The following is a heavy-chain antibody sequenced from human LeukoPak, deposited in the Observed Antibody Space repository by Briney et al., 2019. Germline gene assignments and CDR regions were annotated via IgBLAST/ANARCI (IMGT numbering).Heavy chain of an antibody. Sequence: MPSEFLSLTCTVSGGSISSYYWSWIRQPAGKGLEWIGRIYTSGSTNYNPSLKSRVTISVDKSKNQFSLKLSSVTAADTAVYYCAREKNYYDSSGYYLRGAFDIWGQGTMVTVSS. D-gene: IGHD3-22*01. CDR1: GGSISSYY. V-gene: IGHV4-4*07. J-gene: IGHJ3*02. CDR2: IYTSGST. CDR3: AREKNYYDSSGYYLRGAFDI.